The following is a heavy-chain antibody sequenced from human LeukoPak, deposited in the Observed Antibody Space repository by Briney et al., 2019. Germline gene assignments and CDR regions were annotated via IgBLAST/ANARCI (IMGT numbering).Heavy chain of an antibody. CDR1: GFTFSSYA. CDR3: ATGVYYYGSGSYTAFDY. V-gene: IGHV3-23*01. CDR2: ISGSGDTT. J-gene: IGHJ4*02. Sequence: PGGSLRLSCAATGFTFSSYAMTWVRQAPGKGLEWVSGISGSGDTTYYADSVKGRFTISRDNSKNTLYLQMNSLRAEDTAVYYCATGVYYYGSGSYTAFDYWGQGTLVTVSS. D-gene: IGHD3-10*01.